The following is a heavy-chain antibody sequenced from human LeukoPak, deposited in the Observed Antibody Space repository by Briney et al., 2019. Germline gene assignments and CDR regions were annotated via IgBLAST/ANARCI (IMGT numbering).Heavy chain of an antibody. J-gene: IGHJ1*01. V-gene: IGHV3-9*01. CDR3: AKDPGRNHAEYFQH. CDR1: GFTFDDYA. D-gene: IGHD1-14*01. Sequence: GGSLRLSCAASGFTFDDYAMHWVRQAPGKGLEWVSGISWNSGSIGYADSVKGRFTISRDNAKNSLYLQMNSLRAEDTALYYCAKDPGRNHAEYFQHWGQGTLVTVSS. CDR2: ISWNSGSI.